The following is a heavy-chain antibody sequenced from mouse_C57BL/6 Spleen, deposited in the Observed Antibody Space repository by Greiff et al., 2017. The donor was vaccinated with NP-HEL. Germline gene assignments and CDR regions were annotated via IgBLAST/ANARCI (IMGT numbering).Heavy chain of an antibody. CDR3: ARWDYYGSGYGYFDV. Sequence: QVQLQQSGAELMKPGASVKLSCKATGYTFTGYWIEWVKQRPGHGLEWIGEILPGSGSTNYNEKFKGKATFTADTSSNTAYMQLSSLTTEDAAVDYCARWDYYGSGYGYFDVWGTGTTVTVSS. D-gene: IGHD1-1*01. CDR1: GYTFTGYW. V-gene: IGHV1-9*01. J-gene: IGHJ1*03. CDR2: ILPGSGST.